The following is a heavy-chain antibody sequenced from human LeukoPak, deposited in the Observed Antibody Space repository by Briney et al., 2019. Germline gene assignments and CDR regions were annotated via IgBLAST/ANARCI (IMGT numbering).Heavy chain of an antibody. J-gene: IGHJ1*01. V-gene: IGHV3-23*01. Sequence: GGSLRLSCAASGFTFSNNWMHWVRQAPGKGLEWVAAISNSGGDTFYSDSGKGRFTIARDNSKNTLYLQMNSLRVDDTAVYYCAQQLGYCSGGTCYFTYWGQGTLVTVSS. D-gene: IGHD2-15*01. CDR1: GFTFSNNW. CDR3: AQQLGYCSGGTCYFTY. CDR2: ISNSGGDT.